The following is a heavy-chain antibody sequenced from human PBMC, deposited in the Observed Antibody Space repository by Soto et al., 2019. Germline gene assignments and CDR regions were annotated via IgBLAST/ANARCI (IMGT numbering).Heavy chain of an antibody. CDR2: MNPNSGNT. D-gene: IGHD3-3*01. J-gene: IGHJ6*03. V-gene: IGHV1-8*01. Sequence: ASVNVSCKAAGYTFTIYDINWVRQATRQGLEWMGWMNPNSGNTGYAQKFQGRVTMTRNTSISTAYMELSSLRSEDTAVYYCARGLNKANYDFWSGYYRNDYYYYMDVWGKGTTVTVS. CDR1: GYTFTIYD. CDR3: ARGLNKANYDFWSGYYRNDYYYYMDV.